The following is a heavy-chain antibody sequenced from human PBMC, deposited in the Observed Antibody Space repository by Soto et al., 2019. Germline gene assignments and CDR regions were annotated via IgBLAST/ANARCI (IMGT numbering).Heavy chain of an antibody. CDR3: ARHEGVVAAPAAD. CDR1: GFTFSSYG. D-gene: IGHD2-15*01. J-gene: IGHJ4*02. Sequence: GGSLRLSCAASGFTFSSYGMHWVRQAPGKGLEWVAVISYDGSNKYYADSVKGRFTISRDNSKNTLYLQMNSLRAEDTAVYYCARHEGVVAAPAADWGQGTLVTVSS. CDR2: ISYDGSNK. V-gene: IGHV3-30*03.